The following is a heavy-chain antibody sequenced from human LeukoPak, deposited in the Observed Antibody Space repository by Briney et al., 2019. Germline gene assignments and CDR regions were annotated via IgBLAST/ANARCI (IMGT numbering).Heavy chain of an antibody. J-gene: IGHJ6*03. CDR2: ISGSGGST. CDR3: AKREVSSSSSCYWGYYYYYMDV. D-gene: IGHD6-13*01. V-gene: IGHV3-23*01. CDR1: GFTFSSYA. Sequence: GGSLRLSCAGSGFTFSSYAMSCVRQAPGKGLEWVSAISGSGGSTYYADSVKGRFTISRDNSKNTLYLQMNSLRAEDTAVYYCAKREVSSSSSCYWGYYYYYMDVWGKGTTVTVSS.